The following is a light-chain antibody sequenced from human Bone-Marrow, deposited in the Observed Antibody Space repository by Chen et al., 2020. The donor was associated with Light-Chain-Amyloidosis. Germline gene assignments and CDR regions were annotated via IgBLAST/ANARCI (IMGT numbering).Light chain of an antibody. CDR1: NLGDKY. V-gene: IGLV3-1*01. J-gene: IGLJ2*01. Sequence: SFKLTQSPSVSVSPGQTATIACSGDNLGDKYVCWYQRRPGQSPVLIIFQVNKRPSGIPERFSGSKSANTATLTITETQVMDEADYYCQAWDISSGAVFGGGTKLTVL. CDR2: QVN. CDR3: QAWDISSGAV.